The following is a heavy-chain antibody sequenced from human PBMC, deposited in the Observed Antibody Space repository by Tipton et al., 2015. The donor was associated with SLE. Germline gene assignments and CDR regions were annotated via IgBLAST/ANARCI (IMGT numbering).Heavy chain of an antibody. Sequence: GLVKPSETLSLTCTVSGDSISNGDDYWSWIRQPPGKGLEWIGNIYYGGGTYYNPSLESRVTISLGTSKNQFSLKLNSVTAADTAVYYCARSTDQNWFDPWGQGTLVTVSS. V-gene: IGHV4-31*03. CDR1: GDSISNGDDY. CDR2: IYYGGGT. J-gene: IGHJ5*02. D-gene: IGHD2-2*01. CDR3: ARSTDQNWFDP.